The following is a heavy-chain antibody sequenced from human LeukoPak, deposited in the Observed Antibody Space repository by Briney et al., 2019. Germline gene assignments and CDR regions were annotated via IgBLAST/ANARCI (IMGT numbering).Heavy chain of an antibody. V-gene: IGHV3-30*02. J-gene: IGHJ4*02. D-gene: IGHD2-21*02. CDR1: GFTFSSYG. Sequence: PGGSLRLSCAASGFTFSSYGMHWVRQAPGKGLEWVAFIRYDGSNKYYADFVKGRFTISRDNSKNTLYLQMNSLRAEDTAVYYCAKDRGYCGGDCWGYYFDYWGQGTLVTVSS. CDR3: AKDRGYCGGDCWGYYFDY. CDR2: IRYDGSNK.